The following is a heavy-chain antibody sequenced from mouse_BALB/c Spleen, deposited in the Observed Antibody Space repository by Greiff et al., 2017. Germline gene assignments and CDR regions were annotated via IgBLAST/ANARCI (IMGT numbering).Heavy chain of an antibody. CDR1: GFTFSSFG. CDR3: TRWGGYGNWYFDV. J-gene: IGHJ1*01. CDR2: ISSGSSTI. V-gene: IGHV5-17*02. Sequence: EVKLVESGGGLVQPGGSRKLSCAASGFTFSSFGMHWVRQAPEKGLEWVAYISSGSSTIYYADTVKGRFTISRDNTKNTLFLQLTSLRSEDTAMYYCTRWGGYGNWYFDVWGAGTTVTVSS. D-gene: IGHD2-1*01.